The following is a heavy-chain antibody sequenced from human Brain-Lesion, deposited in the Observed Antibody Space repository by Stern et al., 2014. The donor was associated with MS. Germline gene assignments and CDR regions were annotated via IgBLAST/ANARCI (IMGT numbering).Heavy chain of an antibody. D-gene: IGHD2/OR15-2a*01. CDR3: AKDRQYLTFFFDF. J-gene: IGHJ4*02. Sequence: VHLVESGGGVDQPGGPLRISCEASGFSFSCFGMHWVRQAPGKGLEWVALISSDGSKDYADSVMRRFAIARDNSTNTLYLQMNSLRAEDTAVYYCAKDRQYLTFFFDFWGQGSLVTVSS. V-gene: IGHV3-30*18. CDR1: GFSFSCFG. CDR2: ISSDGSK.